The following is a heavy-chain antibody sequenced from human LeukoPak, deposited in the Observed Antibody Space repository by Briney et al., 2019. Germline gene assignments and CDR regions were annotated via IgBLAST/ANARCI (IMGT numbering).Heavy chain of an antibody. D-gene: IGHD3-10*01. Sequence: GGSLRLSCAASGFTFSSYAMHWVRQAPGKGLEWVAVISYDGSNKYYADSVKGRFTISRDNSKNTLYLQMNSLRAEDTAVYYCARELTGVRGAELGFDYWGQGTLVTVSS. CDR2: ISYDGSNK. J-gene: IGHJ4*02. V-gene: IGHV3-30*04. CDR3: ARELTGVRGAELGFDY. CDR1: GFTFSSYA.